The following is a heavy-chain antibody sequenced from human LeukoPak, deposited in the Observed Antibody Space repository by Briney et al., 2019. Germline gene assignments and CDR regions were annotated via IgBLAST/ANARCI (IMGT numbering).Heavy chain of an antibody. J-gene: IGHJ4*02. CDR3: ARVLKAYYYDSSGYYTTYYFDY. V-gene: IGHV3-7*01. CDR2: IKQDGSEK. CDR1: GFTFSSYA. Sequence: PGGSLRLSCAASGFTFSSYAMSWVRQAPGKGLEWVANIKQDGSEKYYVDSVKGRFTISRDNAKNSLYLQMNSLRAEDTAVYYCARVLKAYYYDSSGYYTTYYFDYWGQGTLVTVSS. D-gene: IGHD3-22*01.